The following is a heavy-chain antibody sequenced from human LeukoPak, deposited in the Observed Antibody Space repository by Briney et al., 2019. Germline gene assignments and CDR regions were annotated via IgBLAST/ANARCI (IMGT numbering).Heavy chain of an antibody. CDR3: ARGPYSSNWYVDY. CDR2: ISRTGNSI. V-gene: IGHV3-48*03. CDR1: GFTLSSYE. D-gene: IGHD6-13*01. J-gene: IGHJ4*02. Sequence: PGGSLRLSCAASGFTLSSYEMNWVRLAPGKGLEWISYISRTGNSIYYADSVKGRFTISRDSAKNSLYLQMNSLRAEDTAAYYCARGPYSSNWYVDYWGQGTLVTVAP.